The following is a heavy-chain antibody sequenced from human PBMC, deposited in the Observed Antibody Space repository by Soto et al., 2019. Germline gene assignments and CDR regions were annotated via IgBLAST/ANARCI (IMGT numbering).Heavy chain of an antibody. D-gene: IGHD2-2*01. CDR3: ARDYPVPAAMPKYYYYYGMDV. J-gene: IGHJ6*02. CDR1: GGSISSYY. CDR2: IYYSGST. V-gene: IGHV4-59*01. Sequence: SETLSLTCTVSGGSISSYYWSWIRQPPGKGLEWIGYIYYSGSTNYNPSLKSRVTISVDTSKNQFSLKLSSVTAADTAVYYCARDYPVPAAMPKYYYYYGMDVWGQGTTVTVSS.